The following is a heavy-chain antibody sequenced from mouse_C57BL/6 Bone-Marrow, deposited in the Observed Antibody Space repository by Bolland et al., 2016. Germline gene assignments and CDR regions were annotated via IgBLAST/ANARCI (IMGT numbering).Heavy chain of an antibody. Sequence: EDGETKYAPKFQGKATITADKSSNTAYLQLSSLTSEDTAVYYCAESKAWFAYWGQGTLV. CDR3: AESKAWFAY. J-gene: IGHJ3*01. V-gene: IGHV14-2*01. CDR2: EDGET. D-gene: IGHD1-3*01.